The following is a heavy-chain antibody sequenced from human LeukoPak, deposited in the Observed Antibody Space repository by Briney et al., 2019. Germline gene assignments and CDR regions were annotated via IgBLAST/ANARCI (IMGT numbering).Heavy chain of an antibody. Sequence: SQTLSLTCATSGDSVSSSSATWNWFRQSPSRGLECLGRTYYRSKWYNDYAVSVKSRITINPDTSKNQFSLQLNSVTPEDTAMYYCARYVTSGRSFDSWGQGTLVTVSS. CDR2: TYYRSKWYN. V-gene: IGHV6-1*01. J-gene: IGHJ4*02. D-gene: IGHD2/OR15-2a*01. CDR1: GDSVSSSSAT. CDR3: ARYVTSGRSFDS.